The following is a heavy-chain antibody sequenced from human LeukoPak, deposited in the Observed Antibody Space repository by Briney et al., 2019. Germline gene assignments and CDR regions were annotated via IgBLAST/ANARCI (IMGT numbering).Heavy chain of an antibody. CDR2: IKSKTDGGTT. CDR1: GFTFSNAW. V-gene: IGHV3-15*01. CDR3: AKGGASVTRYVDY. D-gene: IGHD4-17*01. Sequence: GGSLRLSCAASGFTFSNAWMSWVRQAPGKGLEWVGRIKSKTDGGTTDYAAPVKGRFTISRDNSQNTLYLQMNSLRPEDTAVYYCAKGGASVTRYVDYWGQGTLVTVSS. J-gene: IGHJ4*02.